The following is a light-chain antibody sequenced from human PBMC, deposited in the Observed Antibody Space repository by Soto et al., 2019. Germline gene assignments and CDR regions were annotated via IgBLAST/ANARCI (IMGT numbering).Light chain of an antibody. J-gene: IGLJ3*02. Sequence: QPVLTQSSSASASLGSSVKLTCTLSSEHITYIIAWHQQQPGKAPRYLMKLEGSGTYNKGSGVPDRFSGSSSGADRYLTISNLQSEDEADYYCETWDSNTRLFGGGTQLTVL. CDR2: LEGSGTY. CDR3: ETWDSNTRL. V-gene: IGLV4-60*03. CDR1: SEHITYI.